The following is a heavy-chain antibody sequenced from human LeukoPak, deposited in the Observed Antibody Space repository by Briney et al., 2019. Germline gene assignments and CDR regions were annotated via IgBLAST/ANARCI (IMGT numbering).Heavy chain of an antibody. CDR3: AKVEASSWYRRGYYFDY. D-gene: IGHD6-13*01. Sequence: GGSLRLSCAASGFTFSSYWMSWVRQAPGKGLEWVSAISGSGGSTYYADSVKGRFTISRDNSKNTLYLQMNSLRAEDTAVYYCAKVEASSWYRRGYYFDYWGQGTLVTVSS. CDR2: ISGSGGST. CDR1: GFTFSSYW. V-gene: IGHV3-23*01. J-gene: IGHJ4*02.